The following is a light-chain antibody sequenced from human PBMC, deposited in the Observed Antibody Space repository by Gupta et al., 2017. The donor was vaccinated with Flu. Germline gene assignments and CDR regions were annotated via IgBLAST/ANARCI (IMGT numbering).Light chain of an antibody. CDR2: EVN. J-gene: IGLJ3*02. Sequence: QSALTQPASVSGSPGQSIIISCPGTSSDIGFDNYISWYQQHPGKAPKLLIFEVNNRPSGISSRFSGSKSDNTASLTISGLQTEDEADYYCSSFTETNARVFGGGTKVTVL. CDR1: SSDIGFDNY. CDR3: SSFTETNARV. V-gene: IGLV2-14*01.